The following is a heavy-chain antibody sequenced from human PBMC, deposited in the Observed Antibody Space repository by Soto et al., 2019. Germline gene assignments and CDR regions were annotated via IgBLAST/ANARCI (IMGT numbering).Heavy chain of an antibody. CDR2: SYHSGTT. J-gene: IGHJ4*02. V-gene: IGHV4-31*03. CDR3: ARDPMRYPTYFDY. CDR1: GGSISSGGYY. Sequence: QVQLQESGPGLVRPSQTLSLTCTVYGGSISSGGYYWSWVRQHPGTGLEWIGYSYHSGTTYYNPSLKSRVIISVYTSKNQFSLKLSSVTAADTAVYYCARDPMRYPTYFDYWGRGTLVTVSS. D-gene: IGHD1-1*01.